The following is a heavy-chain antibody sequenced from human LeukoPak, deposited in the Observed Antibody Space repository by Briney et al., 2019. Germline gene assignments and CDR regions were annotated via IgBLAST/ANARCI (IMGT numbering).Heavy chain of an antibody. D-gene: IGHD4-17*01. CDR3: ARVKRYDYGDLTSAEYFQH. V-gene: IGHV3-11*01. CDR1: GFTFSDYY. Sequence: GGSLRLSCAASGFTFSDYYMSWIRQAPGKGLEWVSYISSSGSTIYYAASVKGRFTISRDNAKNSLYLQMNSLRAEDTAVYYCARVKRYDYGDLTSAEYFQHWGQGTLVTVSS. CDR2: ISSSGSTI. J-gene: IGHJ1*01.